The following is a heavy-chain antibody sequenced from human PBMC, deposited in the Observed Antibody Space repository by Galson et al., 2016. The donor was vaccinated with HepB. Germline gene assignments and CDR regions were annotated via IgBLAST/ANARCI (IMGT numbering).Heavy chain of an antibody. CDR2: IYYSGST. Sequence: TLSLTCTVSGGSISSGDYYWTWIRQPPGKGLEWIGYIYYSGSTEYNESLKSRISMSVDTSKNQFSLKLTSVTAADAAVYYCARELLLGYWFDPWGPGTRVTVSS. J-gene: IGHJ5*02. CDR3: ARELLLGYWFDP. V-gene: IGHV4-30-4*08. CDR1: GGSISSGDYY. D-gene: IGHD2-15*01.